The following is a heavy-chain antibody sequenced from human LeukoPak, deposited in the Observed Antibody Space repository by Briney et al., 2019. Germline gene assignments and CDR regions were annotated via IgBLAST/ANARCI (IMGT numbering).Heavy chain of an antibody. CDR3: ARAYDFWSGPVNVTDAFDI. Sequence: GGSLRLSCAASGFTFSDYYMSWIRQAPGKGLEWVSYISSSGSTIYYADSVKGRFTISRDNAKNSLYLQMNSLRAEDTAVYYCARAYDFWSGPVNVTDAFDIWGQGTMVTVSS. CDR2: ISSSGSTI. J-gene: IGHJ3*02. CDR1: GFTFSDYY. D-gene: IGHD3-3*01. V-gene: IGHV3-11*01.